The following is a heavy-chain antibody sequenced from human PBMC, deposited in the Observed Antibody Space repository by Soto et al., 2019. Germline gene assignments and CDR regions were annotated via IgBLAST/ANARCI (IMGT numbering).Heavy chain of an antibody. D-gene: IGHD1-1*01. V-gene: IGHV3-7*01. CDR3: ATDSGTSDS. CDR1: GFTFSTYW. CDR2: IKQDGSER. Sequence: PGGSLRLSCAASGFTFSTYWMSWVRQAPGKGLEWVANIKQDGSERYYVDSVKGRFTISRDNAKNSLYLQMNNLRTEDTAVYYCATDSGTSDSWGQGNLVPVS. J-gene: IGHJ5*01.